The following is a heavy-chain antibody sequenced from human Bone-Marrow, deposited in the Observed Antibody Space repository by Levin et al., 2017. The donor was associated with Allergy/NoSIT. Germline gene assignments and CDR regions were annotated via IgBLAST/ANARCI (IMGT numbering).Heavy chain of an antibody. CDR3: ARGRDGYKSHFDY. CDR2: VYYSGST. D-gene: IGHD5-24*01. Sequence: SETLSLTCTVSGDSVRSNNFFWGWIRQPPGKGLQWIGYVYYSGSTFFTPSLESRVSMSVDTSNNLFSLNLNSVTAADTAVYYCARGRDGYKSHFDYWGQGILVTVSS. V-gene: IGHV4-39*07. J-gene: IGHJ4*02. CDR1: GDSVRSNNFF.